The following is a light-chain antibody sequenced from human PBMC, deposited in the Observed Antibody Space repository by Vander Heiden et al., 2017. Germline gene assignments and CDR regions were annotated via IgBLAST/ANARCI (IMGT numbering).Light chain of an antibody. CDR2: RNN. CDR1: SSNIGSNY. Sequence: QSVLTQPPSASGTPGQRVTIACSGSSSNIGSNYVYWYQQLPGTAPKRLIDRNNQRPSGVPDRFAGSKSGTSDSLDISGLRSEDEAEDYGAEWDDRLSGVGFGGGTKLTV. CDR3: AEWDDRLSGVG. V-gene: IGLV1-47*01. J-gene: IGLJ2*01.